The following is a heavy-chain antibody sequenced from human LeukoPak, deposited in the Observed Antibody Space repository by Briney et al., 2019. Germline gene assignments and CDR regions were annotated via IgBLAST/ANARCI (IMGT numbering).Heavy chain of an antibody. CDR3: ARSVGHYGSWFDP. J-gene: IGHJ5*02. Sequence: PSETLSLTCAVYGGSFSGYYWSWIRQPPGKGLEWIGEINHSGSTNYNPSLKSRVTISVDTSKNQFSLKLSSVTAADTAVYYCARSVGHYGSWFDPWGQGTLVTVSS. CDR1: GGSFSGYY. CDR2: INHSGST. D-gene: IGHD3-10*01. V-gene: IGHV4-34*01.